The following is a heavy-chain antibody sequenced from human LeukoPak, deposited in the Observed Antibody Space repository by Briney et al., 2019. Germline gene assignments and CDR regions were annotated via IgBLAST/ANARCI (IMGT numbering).Heavy chain of an antibody. J-gene: IGHJ4*02. CDR1: GFSFTKYW. V-gene: IGHV5-51*01. D-gene: IGHD3-10*01. CDR3: ARRAGGSGTYYLDY. Sequence: GESLKISCQGSGFSFTKYWIGWVRPMPGKGLEWMGIIYPDDSDTRYSPSFQGQVTISGDKSISTAYLQWSSLKASDTAMYYCARRAGGSGTYYLDYWGQGTQVTVSS. CDR2: IYPDDSDT.